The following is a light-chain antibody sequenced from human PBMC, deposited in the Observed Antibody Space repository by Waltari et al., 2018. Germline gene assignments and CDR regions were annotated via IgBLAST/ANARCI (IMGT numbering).Light chain of an antibody. CDR1: QSVTTK. V-gene: IGKV3D-15*01. CDR2: DAS. J-gene: IGKJ1*01. Sequence: EIVMTQSPATLSVSPGEGATLSCRASQSVTTKLAWYQLKPDQAPRLLIYDASSRATGIPARFSGSGFGTEFTLTISSLQSEDFAVYYCQQYHNWPPWTFGRGTKVEIK. CDR3: QQYHNWPPWT.